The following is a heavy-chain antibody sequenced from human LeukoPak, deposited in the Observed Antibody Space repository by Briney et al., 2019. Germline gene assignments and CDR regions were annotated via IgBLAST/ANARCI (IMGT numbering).Heavy chain of an antibody. Sequence: GGSLRLSCAASGFTFSSYWMSWVRQAPGKGLEWVANIKQDGSEKYYVDSVKGRFTISRDSAKNSLYLQMNSLRAEDTAVYYCAIQQWLASPIDYWGQGTLVTVSS. V-gene: IGHV3-7*01. J-gene: IGHJ4*02. CDR1: GFTFSSYW. CDR3: AIQQWLASPIDY. CDR2: IKQDGSEK. D-gene: IGHD6-19*01.